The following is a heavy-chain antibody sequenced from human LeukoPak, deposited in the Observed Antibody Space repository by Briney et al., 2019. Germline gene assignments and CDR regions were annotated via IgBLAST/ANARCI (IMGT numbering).Heavy chain of an antibody. CDR1: GFTFSNAW. J-gene: IGHJ3*02. CDR2: IKSKTDGGTT. V-gene: IGHV3-15*01. Sequence: GGSLRLSCAASGFTFSNAWMSWVRQAPGKGLEWVVRIKSKTDGGTTDYAAPVKGRFTISRDDSKNTLYLQMNSLKTEDAAVYYCTTNYCSSTSCYPAFDIWGQGTMVTVSS. D-gene: IGHD2-2*01. CDR3: TTNYCSSTSCYPAFDI.